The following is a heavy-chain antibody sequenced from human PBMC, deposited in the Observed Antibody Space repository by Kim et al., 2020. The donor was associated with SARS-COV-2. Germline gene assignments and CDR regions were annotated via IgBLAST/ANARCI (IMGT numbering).Heavy chain of an antibody. CDR3: ARDRRDYYDTTTSSFIGTPVL. D-gene: IGHD3-22*01. Sequence: GGSLRLSCAVSGFTFSSYGMHWVRQAPGKGLEWLTFISFDGGNEYYAESVKGRCTISRDNSKNTLYLHMNSLRVEDTGVYYCARDRRDYYDTTTSSFIGTPVLWGQRPLVRVS. V-gene: IGHV3-30*03. J-gene: IGHJ4*02. CDR1: GFTFSSYG. CDR2: ISFDGGNE.